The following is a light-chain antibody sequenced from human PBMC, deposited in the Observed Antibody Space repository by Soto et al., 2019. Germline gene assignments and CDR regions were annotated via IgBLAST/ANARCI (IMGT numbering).Light chain of an antibody. CDR1: SSNIGAGYE. CDR2: ENN. Sequence: QSVLTQPPSVSEAPGQRVTISCTGSSSNIGAGYEAHWYQQVPGTAPKILIYENNNRPSGVPDRFSGSQSGTSASLAITGLQAEDEAEYYCQSYDSSLSGYVFGTGTKLTVL. CDR3: QSYDSSLSGYV. V-gene: IGLV1-40*01. J-gene: IGLJ1*01.